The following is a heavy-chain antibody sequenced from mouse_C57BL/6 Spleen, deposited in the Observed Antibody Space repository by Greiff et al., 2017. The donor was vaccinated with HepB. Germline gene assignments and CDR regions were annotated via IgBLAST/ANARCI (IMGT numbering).Heavy chain of an antibody. V-gene: IGHV1-26*01. CDR2: INPNNGGT. Sequence: VQLQQSGPELVKPGASVKISCKASGYTFTDYYMNWVKQSHGKSLEWIGDINPNNGGTSYNQKFKGKATLTVDKSSSTAYMELRRLTSEDSAVYYCARNLGFAYWGQGTLVTVSA. J-gene: IGHJ3*01. CDR1: GYTFTDYY. CDR3: ARNLGFAY.